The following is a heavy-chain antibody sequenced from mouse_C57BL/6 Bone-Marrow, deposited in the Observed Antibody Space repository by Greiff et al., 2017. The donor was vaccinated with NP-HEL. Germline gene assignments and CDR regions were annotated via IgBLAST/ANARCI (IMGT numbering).Heavy chain of an antibody. V-gene: IGHV1-15*01. CDR1: GYTFTDYE. D-gene: IGHD1-1*01. CDR3: TRDYGSSPVAY. Sequence: QVQLQQSGAELVRPGASVTLSCKASGYTFTDYEMHWVKQTPVHGLEWIGAIDPETGGTAYNQKFKGKAILTADKSSSTAYMELRSLTSEDSAGYYCTRDYGSSPVAYWGQGTLVTGSA. J-gene: IGHJ3*01. CDR2: IDPETGGT.